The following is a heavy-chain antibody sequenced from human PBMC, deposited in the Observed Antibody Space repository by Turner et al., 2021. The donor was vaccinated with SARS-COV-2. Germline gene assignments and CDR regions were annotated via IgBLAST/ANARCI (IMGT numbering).Heavy chain of an antibody. CDR2: IDRISSTI. CDR1: GLTFSIYS. Sequence: EVQLVESGVGLAQPGGSLRLSCVASGLTFSIYSMNWVRQAPGKGLEWISYIDRISSTIYYADSVKGRFTISRDNARNSLYLQMNSLSDEDTAVYFCARDPGDGMDVWGQGTTVTVSS. J-gene: IGHJ6*02. V-gene: IGHV3-48*02. CDR3: ARDPGDGMDV. D-gene: IGHD3-10*01.